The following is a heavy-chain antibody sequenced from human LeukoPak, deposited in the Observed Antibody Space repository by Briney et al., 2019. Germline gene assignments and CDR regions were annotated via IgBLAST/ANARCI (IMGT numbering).Heavy chain of an antibody. CDR1: GYTFTSYG. V-gene: IGHV1-18*01. Sequence: ASVKVSCKASGYTFTSYGISWVRQAPGQGLESMGWISAYNGNTNYAQKLQGRVTMTTDTSTSTAYMELRSLRSDDTAVYYCARDGGRGWYQDFEAFDIWGQGTMVIVSS. J-gene: IGHJ3*02. CDR3: ARDGGRGWYQDFEAFDI. CDR2: ISAYNGNT. D-gene: IGHD6-19*01.